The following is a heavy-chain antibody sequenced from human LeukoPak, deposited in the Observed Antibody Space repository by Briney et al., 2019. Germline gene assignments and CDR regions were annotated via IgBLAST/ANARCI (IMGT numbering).Heavy chain of an antibody. J-gene: IGHJ4*02. V-gene: IGHV4-39*01. CDR3: VRHSYYDGAC. D-gene: IGHD3-22*01. CDR1: GFTFSSYAMH. Sequence: GSLRLSCAASGFTFSSYAMHWVRQAPGKGLECIGNIYYSGTTYYNPSLKSRVTISVDTSKNQFSLKLSSVTAADTAVYYCVRHSYYDGACWGQGTLVTVSS. CDR2: IYYSGTT.